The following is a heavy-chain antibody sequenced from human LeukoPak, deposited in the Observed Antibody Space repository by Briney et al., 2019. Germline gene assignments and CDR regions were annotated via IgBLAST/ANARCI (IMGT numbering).Heavy chain of an antibody. Sequence: GASVKVSCKASGGTFSSYAMIWVRQAPGQGLEWMGRIIPILGAANYAQKFQGRVTITADKSTSIAYMDLSSLRSEDTAVYYCARDHYSGYDISGIDYWGQGTLVTVSS. V-gene: IGHV1-69*04. CDR2: IIPILGAA. CDR3: ARDHYSGYDISGIDY. CDR1: GGTFSSYA. D-gene: IGHD5-12*01. J-gene: IGHJ4*02.